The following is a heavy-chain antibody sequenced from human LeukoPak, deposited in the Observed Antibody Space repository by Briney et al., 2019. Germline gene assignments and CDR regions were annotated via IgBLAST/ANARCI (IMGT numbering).Heavy chain of an antibody. CDR2: ISSSSSYI. V-gene: IGHV3-21*01. J-gene: IGHJ3*02. Sequence: GGSLRLSCVASGFTFSSSGMTWVRQAPGKGLEWVSSISSSSSYIYYSDSVKGRFTISRDNAKNSLYLQINSLRAEDTAVYYCARLIAARGAFDIWGQGTMVTVSS. CDR1: GFTFSSSG. CDR3: ARLIAARGAFDI. D-gene: IGHD6-6*01.